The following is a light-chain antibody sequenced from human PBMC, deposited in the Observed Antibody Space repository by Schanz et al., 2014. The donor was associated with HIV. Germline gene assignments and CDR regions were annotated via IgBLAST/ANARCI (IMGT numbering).Light chain of an antibody. CDR1: SSHSSYA. Sequence: QLVLTQSPSASASLGGSVKLTCTLSSSHSSYAIAWHQQQPEKGPRYLMKLNSDGSHSKGDGIPDRFSGSSSGADRYLTISSLQSEDEADYYCQTWGTGIHVFGGGTKLTVL. V-gene: IGLV4-69*01. CDR2: LNSDGSH. CDR3: QTWGTGIHV. J-gene: IGLJ3*02.